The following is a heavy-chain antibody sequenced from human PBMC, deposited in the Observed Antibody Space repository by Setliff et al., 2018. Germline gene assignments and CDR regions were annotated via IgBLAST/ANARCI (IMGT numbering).Heavy chain of an antibody. CDR2: IGAAGGDA. V-gene: IGHV1-3*01. CDR3: ARARGSGARAFDI. J-gene: IGHJ3*02. D-gene: IGHD1-26*01. Sequence: ASVKVSCKASGYIFTSNAIHWVRQAPGQRLEWMGWIGAAGGDAKYSQKFQDRVTITRDTSATTAYIGLSSLRSEDTAVYYCARARGSGARAFDIWGQGTMVTV. CDR1: GYIFTSNA.